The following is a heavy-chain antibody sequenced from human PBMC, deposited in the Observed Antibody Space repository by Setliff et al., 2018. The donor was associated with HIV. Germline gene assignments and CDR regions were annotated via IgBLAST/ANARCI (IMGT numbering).Heavy chain of an antibody. D-gene: IGHD3-3*01. V-gene: IGHV4-59*01. CDR2: ISNTGNT. J-gene: IGHJ5*02. CDR1: GGSISNYY. Sequence: SETLSLTCTVSGGSISNYYWSWIRQSPGKGLEWIGYISNTGNTKYNPSLKSRVTIAGDTSKNQFSVRLTSVTAADTAVYFCARGRGTLPGMSGGNWFHPWGPGTLVTVSS. CDR3: ARGRGTLPGMSGGNWFHP.